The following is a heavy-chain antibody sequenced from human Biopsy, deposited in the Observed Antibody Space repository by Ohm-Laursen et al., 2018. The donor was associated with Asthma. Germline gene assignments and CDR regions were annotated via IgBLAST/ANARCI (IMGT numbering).Heavy chain of an antibody. V-gene: IGHV3-30-3*01. CDR3: AREGIAVAHFDY. Sequence: SLRPSCAASGFTFSSYAMHWVRQAPGKGLEWVAVISYDGSNKYYADSVKGRFTISRDNSKNTLYLQMNSLRAEDTAVYYCAREGIAVAHFDYWGQGTLVTVSS. J-gene: IGHJ4*02. D-gene: IGHD6-19*01. CDR1: GFTFSSYA. CDR2: ISYDGSNK.